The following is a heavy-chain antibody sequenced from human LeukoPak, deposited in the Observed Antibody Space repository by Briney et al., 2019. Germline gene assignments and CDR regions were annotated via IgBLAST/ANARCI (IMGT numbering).Heavy chain of an antibody. Sequence: SVKVSCKASGGTFNTSAISWVRQAPGQGLEWMGGIIPILSTTNHAQRFQGRVTISTDESATTVYMELSGLRSEDTAVYYCAKSGYDPLYWFDPWGQGTLVTVSS. D-gene: IGHD3-16*01. V-gene: IGHV1-69*05. CDR1: GGTFNTSA. CDR2: IIPILSTT. J-gene: IGHJ5*02. CDR3: AKSGYDPLYWFDP.